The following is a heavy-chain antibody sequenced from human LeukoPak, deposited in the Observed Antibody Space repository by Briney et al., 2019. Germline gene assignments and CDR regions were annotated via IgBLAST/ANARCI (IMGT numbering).Heavy chain of an antibody. CDR2: IRYDGTNT. V-gene: IGHV3-30*02. Sequence: GGSLRLSCAASGFTFGSYGMHWVRQAPGKGLEWVAFIRYDGTNTYYADFVKGRFTVSRDNSKNTLYLQMNSLRAEDTAVYYCANGRMSTSWLSDHWGQGTLVTVSS. D-gene: IGHD6-13*01. J-gene: IGHJ4*02. CDR1: GFTFGSYG. CDR3: ANGRMSTSWLSDH.